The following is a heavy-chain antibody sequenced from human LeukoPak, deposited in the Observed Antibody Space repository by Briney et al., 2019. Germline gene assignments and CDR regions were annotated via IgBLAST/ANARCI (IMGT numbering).Heavy chain of an antibody. Sequence: ASVKVSCKASGYTFTGYYMHWVRQAPGQGLEWMGWINPNSGGTNYAQKFQGRVTMTRDTSISTAYMELSRLRSDDTAVYYCARDPGLKHLVATYYFDYWGQGTLVTVSS. CDR2: INPNSGGT. CDR3: ARDPGLKHLVATYYFDY. CDR1: GYTFTGYY. D-gene: IGHD6-6*01. V-gene: IGHV1-2*02. J-gene: IGHJ4*02.